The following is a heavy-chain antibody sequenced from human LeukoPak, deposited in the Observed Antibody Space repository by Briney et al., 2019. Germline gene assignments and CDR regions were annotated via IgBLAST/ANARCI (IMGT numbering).Heavy chain of an antibody. CDR1: GGSIRSRSYY. CDR3: ARVNSNSWDNWFDP. D-gene: IGHD6-13*01. V-gene: IGHV4-39*07. CDR2: IYYSGST. Sequence: SETLSLTCTVSGGSIRSRSYYWGWIRQPPGKGLEWIASIYYSGSTYYNPSLKSRVTISVDTSKNQFSLKLSSVTAADTAVYYCARVNSNSWDNWFDPWGQGTLVTVSS. J-gene: IGHJ5*02.